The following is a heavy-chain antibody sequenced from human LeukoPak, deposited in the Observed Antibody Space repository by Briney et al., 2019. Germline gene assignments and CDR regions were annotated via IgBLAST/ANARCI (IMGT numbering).Heavy chain of an antibody. CDR1: GFTLSSYG. J-gene: IGHJ4*02. D-gene: IGHD3-3*01. CDR2: IWFDGTNK. V-gene: IGHV3-33*01. Sequence: GGSLRLSCAASGFTLSSYGMHWVRQAPGKGLEWVAVIWFDGTNKYYRDSVKGRFTISRDNSKNMLYLQMNSLRAEDTAVYYCARGGYDLWSGYRIDYWGQGTLVTVSS. CDR3: ARGGYDLWSGYRIDY.